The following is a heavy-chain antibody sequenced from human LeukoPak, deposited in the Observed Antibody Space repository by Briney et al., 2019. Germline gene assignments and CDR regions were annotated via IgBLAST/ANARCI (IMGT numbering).Heavy chain of an antibody. Sequence: PGGSLRLSCAVSGCTFSTFWMSWVRQAPGKGLEWVANIKQDGRDKNYVASMNGRFTISRDNVKNSLYLQMDSLRVEDTSVYYCVRGGAKGSFDYWGQGTLVTVSS. V-gene: IGHV3-7*01. CDR3: VRGGAKGSFDY. J-gene: IGHJ4*02. CDR2: IKQDGRDK. CDR1: GCTFSTFW.